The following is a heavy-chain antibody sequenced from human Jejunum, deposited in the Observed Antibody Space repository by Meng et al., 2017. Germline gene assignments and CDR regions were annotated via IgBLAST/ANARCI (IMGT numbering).Heavy chain of an antibody. CDR2: ISDSGYGT. J-gene: IGHJ5*02. V-gene: IGHV3-23*01. CDR1: GFTFKNYG. D-gene: IGHD6-19*01. Sequence: GESLKISCAASGFTFKNYGMSWVRQAPGQGLEWVSRISDSGYGTYYADSVKGRFTISRENSENSLYLQMNSLRAEDTAVYYCARGLSAVSGVDWFDPWGQGTRVTGYS. CDR3: ARGLSAVSGVDWFDP.